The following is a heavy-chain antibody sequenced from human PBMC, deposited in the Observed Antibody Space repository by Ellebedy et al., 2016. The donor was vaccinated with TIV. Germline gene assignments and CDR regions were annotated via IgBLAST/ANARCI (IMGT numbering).Heavy chain of an antibody. J-gene: IGHJ4*02. V-gene: IGHV1-69*13. CDR1: GGTFSTFSSYA. D-gene: IGHD3-22*01. CDR2: IIPIFGTA. CDR3: ARDGYIYDSSGYY. Sequence: ASVKVSCKASGGTFSTFSSYAISWVRQAPGQGLEWMGGIIPIFGTANYAQKFQGRVTITADESTSTAYMELSSLRSEDTAVYYCARDGYIYDSSGYYWGQGSLVTVSS.